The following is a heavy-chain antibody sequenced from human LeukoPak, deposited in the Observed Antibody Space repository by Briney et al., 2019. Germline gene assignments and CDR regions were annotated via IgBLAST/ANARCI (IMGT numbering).Heavy chain of an antibody. J-gene: IGHJ4*02. D-gene: IGHD3-10*01. CDR1: GYRFTKYD. V-gene: IGHV7-4-1*02. CDR3: ARNNADGEGRFGD. Sequence: ASVKVSCKASGYRFTKYDMNWVRQAPGQGLEWMGWINTNSGKPTYGQGFTGRFVFSLDTSVSTAYLQINSLKAEDTAVYYCARNNADGEGRFGDWGQGTLVTVSS. CDR2: INTNSGKP.